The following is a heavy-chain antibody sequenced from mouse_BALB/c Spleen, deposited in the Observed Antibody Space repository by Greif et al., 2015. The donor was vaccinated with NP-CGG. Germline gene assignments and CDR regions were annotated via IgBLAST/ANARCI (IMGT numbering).Heavy chain of an antibody. V-gene: IGHV5-6-3*01. Sequence: EVQLVESGGGLVQPGGSLKLSCAASGFTFSSYGMSWVRQTPDKRLELVATINSNGGSTYYPDSVKGRFTISRDNAKNTLYLQMSSLKSEDTAMYYCARLGYWYFDVWGAGTTVTVSS. CDR2: INSNGGST. CDR1: GFTFSSYG. J-gene: IGHJ1*01. CDR3: ARLGYWYFDV. D-gene: IGHD4-1*01.